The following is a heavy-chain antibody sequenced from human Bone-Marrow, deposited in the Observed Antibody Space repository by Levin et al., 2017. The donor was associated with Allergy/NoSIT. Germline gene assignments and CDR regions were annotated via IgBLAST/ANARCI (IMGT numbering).Heavy chain of an antibody. Sequence: GGSLRLSCQISGYSFASHWIGWVRQMPGKGLEWMGIIDPTDSDARYSPSFQGQVTMSVEKSISTAYLQWSSLKARDTAMYYCARGSQILTEDVFDIWGQGTMVTVSS. V-gene: IGHV5-51*01. CDR3: ARGSQILTEDVFDI. CDR1: GYSFASHW. J-gene: IGHJ3*02. D-gene: IGHD1-26*01. CDR2: IDPTDSDA.